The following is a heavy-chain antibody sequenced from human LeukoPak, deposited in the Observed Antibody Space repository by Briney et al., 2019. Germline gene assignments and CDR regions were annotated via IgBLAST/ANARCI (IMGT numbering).Heavy chain of an antibody. CDR3: ARGPAGTGEDYFDY. D-gene: IGHD6-13*01. CDR1: GGSISSGSYY. CDR2: IYTSGST. J-gene: IGHJ4*02. V-gene: IGHV4-61*02. Sequence: SETLSLTCTVSGGSISSGSYYWSWIRQPAGKGLEWIGRIYTSGSTNYNPSLKSRVTISVDTSKNQFSLKLSSVTAADTAVYYCARGPAGTGEDYFDYWGQGTLVTVSS.